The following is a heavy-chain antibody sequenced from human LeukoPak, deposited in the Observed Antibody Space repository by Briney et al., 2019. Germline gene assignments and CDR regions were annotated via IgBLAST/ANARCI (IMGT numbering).Heavy chain of an antibody. D-gene: IGHD6-19*01. Sequence: PGGSLRLSCAASGFTFSSYAMSWFRQAPGKGLEWVSAISGSGGSTYYADSVKGRSTISRDNSKNTLYLQMNSLRAEDTAVYYCAKDTAVAGTVDYWGQGTLVTVSS. CDR3: AKDTAVAGTVDY. V-gene: IGHV3-23*01. J-gene: IGHJ4*02. CDR2: ISGSGGST. CDR1: GFTFSSYA.